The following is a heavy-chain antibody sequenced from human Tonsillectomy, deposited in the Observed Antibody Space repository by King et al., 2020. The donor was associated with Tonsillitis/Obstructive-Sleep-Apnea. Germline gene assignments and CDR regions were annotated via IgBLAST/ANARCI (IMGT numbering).Heavy chain of an antibody. V-gene: IGHV2-70*01. Sequence: VTLKESVPALVKPTQTLTLTCTFSGVSLSTSGMCVSWIRQPPGKALEWLALIDLDDDKYYSTSLKTRLTISKDTSKNQVVLTMTNKDPVDTATYYWARIRRWEGYCSSTSCSNYYYYYMDVWGKGTTVTVSS. D-gene: IGHD2-2*01. J-gene: IGHJ6*03. CDR1: GVSLSTSGMC. CDR3: ARIRRWEGYCSSTSCSNYYYYYMDV. CDR2: IDLDDDK.